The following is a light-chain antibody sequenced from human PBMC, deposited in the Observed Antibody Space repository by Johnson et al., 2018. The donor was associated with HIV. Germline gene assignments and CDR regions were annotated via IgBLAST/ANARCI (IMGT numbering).Light chain of an antibody. V-gene: IGLV1-51*01. CDR3: GSWDNTLSVFV. CDR1: SSNIGSNY. J-gene: IGLJ1*01. CDR2: END. Sequence: QSVLTQPPSVSAAPGQKVIISCSGRSSNIGSNYVSWYQHLPGTAPKLLIYENDKRPSGIPDRLSASKSGTSATLDITGLQTGDEGDYCCGSWDNTLSVFVLGAGTKVTVL.